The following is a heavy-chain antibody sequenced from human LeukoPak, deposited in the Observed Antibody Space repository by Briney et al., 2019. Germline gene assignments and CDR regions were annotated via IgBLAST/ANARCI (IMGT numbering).Heavy chain of an antibody. V-gene: IGHV3-48*04. Sequence: GGSLRLSCAASGFTFSSYGMHWVRRAPGKGLEWVSYISSSGSTIYYADSVKGRFTISRDNAKNSLYLQMNSLRAEDTAVYYCARTTVAGTYYFDYWGQGTLVTVSS. J-gene: IGHJ4*02. D-gene: IGHD6-19*01. CDR1: GFTFSSYG. CDR2: ISSSGSTI. CDR3: ARTTVAGTYYFDY.